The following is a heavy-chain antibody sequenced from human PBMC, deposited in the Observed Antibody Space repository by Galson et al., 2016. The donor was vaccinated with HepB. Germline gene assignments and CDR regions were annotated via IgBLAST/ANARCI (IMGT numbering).Heavy chain of an antibody. D-gene: IGHD4/OR15-4a*01. J-gene: IGHJ3*02. CDR1: GGSISSSTYY. CDR2: IYYSGNI. V-gene: IGHV4-39*02. Sequence: SETLSLTCTVSGGSISSSTYYWGWIRQPPGKGLEWIASIYYSGNIYYNPSLKSRVTISVDTSKNHVSLKVTSVTAADTAVYYCVRGLSGVPTNDAFDIWGQGAMVTVSS. CDR3: VRGLSGVPTNDAFDI.